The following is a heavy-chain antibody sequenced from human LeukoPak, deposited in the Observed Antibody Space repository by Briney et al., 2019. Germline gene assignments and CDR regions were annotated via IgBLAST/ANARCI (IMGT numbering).Heavy chain of an antibody. CDR3: ARPYSSGWTHDAFDI. D-gene: IGHD6-19*01. CDR2: ISAYNGNT. Sequence: ASVKVSCKASGYNFRNYGIGWVRQAPGQGLEWMGWISAYNGNTNYAQKLQGRVTMTTDTSTSTAYMELRSLRSDDTAVYYCARPYSSGWTHDAFDIWGQGTMVTVSS. J-gene: IGHJ3*02. V-gene: IGHV1-18*01. CDR1: GYNFRNYG.